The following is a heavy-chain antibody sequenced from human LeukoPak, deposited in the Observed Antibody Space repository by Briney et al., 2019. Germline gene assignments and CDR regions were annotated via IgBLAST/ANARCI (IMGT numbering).Heavy chain of an antibody. Sequence: PGGSLRLSCVVSGFTFSSYWMSWVRQAPGKGLEWVANIKQDGSEKYYVDSVKGRFTISRDNAKNSLYLQMNSLRAEDTAVYYCARELRQLALPDAFDIWGQGTMVTVSS. CDR2: IKQDGSEK. D-gene: IGHD6-6*01. J-gene: IGHJ3*02. CDR3: ARELRQLALPDAFDI. V-gene: IGHV3-7*05. CDR1: GFTFSSYW.